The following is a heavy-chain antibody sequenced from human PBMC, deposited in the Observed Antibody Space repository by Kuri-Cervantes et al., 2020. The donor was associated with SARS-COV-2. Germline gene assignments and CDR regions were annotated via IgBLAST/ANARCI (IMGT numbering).Heavy chain of an antibody. CDR1: GGSISSSSYY. Sequence: SETLSLTCTVSGGSISSSSYYWGWIRQPPGKGLEWIGSIYYSGSTYYNPSLKGRVTIYVDTSRNHFSLKLSSVTAADTAVYYCARPSITIFGVVVDVWGQGTTVTVSS. CDR2: IYYSGST. D-gene: IGHD3-3*01. CDR3: ARPSITIFGVVVDV. V-gene: IGHV4-39*01. J-gene: IGHJ6*02.